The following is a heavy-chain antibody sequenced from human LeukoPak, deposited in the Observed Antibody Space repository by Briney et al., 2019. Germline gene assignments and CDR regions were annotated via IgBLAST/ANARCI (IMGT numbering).Heavy chain of an antibody. V-gene: IGHV3-30-3*01. CDR1: GFTFSSYA. CDR3: ARRSVTIFGVVSYYFDY. CDR2: ISYDGSNK. D-gene: IGHD3-3*01. Sequence: GGSLRLSCAASGFTFSSYAMHWVRQAPGKGLEWVAVISYDGSNKYYADSVKGRFTISRDNAKNSLYLQMNSLRAEDTAVYYCARRSVTIFGVVSYYFDYWGQGTLVTVSS. J-gene: IGHJ4*02.